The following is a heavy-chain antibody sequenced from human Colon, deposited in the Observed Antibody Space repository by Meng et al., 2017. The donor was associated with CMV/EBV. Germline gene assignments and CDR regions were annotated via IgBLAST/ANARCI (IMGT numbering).Heavy chain of an antibody. CDR3: ARSIVAASPFGY. J-gene: IGHJ4*02. D-gene: IGHD1-26*01. CDR1: GGSIRTYY. V-gene: IGHV4-59*01. Sequence: SETLSLTCTVSGGSIRTYYWSWIRQPPGKGLEWIGYIFYSGSTTYNPSLKSRVTMSVDTSNNQFSLRLSSVTAADTAVYYCARSIVAASPFGYWGQGALVTVSS. CDR2: IFYSGST.